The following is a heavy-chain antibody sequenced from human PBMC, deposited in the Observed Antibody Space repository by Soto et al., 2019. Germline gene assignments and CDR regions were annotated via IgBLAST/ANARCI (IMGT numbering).Heavy chain of an antibody. CDR3: ARNGTQKGYSYGMDV. CDR1: GGTFSDFT. Sequence: SVKVSCKASGGTFSDFTINWVRQAPGQRLEWMGGIIPIFDTANYAEKFQGRVTITADESTSTSFMEVSSLRSEDTAVYYCARNGTQKGYSYGMDVWGQGTMVTVSS. V-gene: IGHV1-69*13. D-gene: IGHD1-1*01. J-gene: IGHJ6*02. CDR2: IIPIFDTA.